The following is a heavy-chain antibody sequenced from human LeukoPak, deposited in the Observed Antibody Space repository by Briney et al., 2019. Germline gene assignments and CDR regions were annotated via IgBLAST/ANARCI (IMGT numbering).Heavy chain of an antibody. Sequence: PGGSLRLSCAASGFTFNSYAMAWVRQAPGKGLEWVSVIGRSGGDIQYVDSVKGRFTISRDNSKNTLYLQMNSLRAEDTAVYYCARGPYAYYYDSSGYYDYWGQGTLVTVSS. CDR2: IGRSGGDI. V-gene: IGHV3-23*01. CDR3: ARGPYAYYYDSSGYYDY. J-gene: IGHJ4*02. D-gene: IGHD3-22*01. CDR1: GFTFNSYA.